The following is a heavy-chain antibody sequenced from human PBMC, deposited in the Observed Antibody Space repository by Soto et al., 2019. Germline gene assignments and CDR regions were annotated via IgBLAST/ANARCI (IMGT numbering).Heavy chain of an antibody. V-gene: IGHV4-59*01. CDR3: ASSLRLDYLDY. J-gene: IGHJ4*02. Sequence: PSETLSLTCTVSGGSISSYYWSWIRQPPGKGLEWIGYIYYSGSTNYNPSLKSRVTISVDTSKNQFSLKLSSVTAADTAVYYCASSLRLDYLDYWGQGTLVTVTS. CDR2: IYYSGST. CDR1: GGSISSYY.